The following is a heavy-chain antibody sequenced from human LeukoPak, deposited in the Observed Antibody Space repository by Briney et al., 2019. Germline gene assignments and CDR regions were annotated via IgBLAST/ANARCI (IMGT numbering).Heavy chain of an antibody. CDR2: INTDGSNT. J-gene: IGHJ4*02. CDR3: VVWGEDRSGHRFDF. D-gene: IGHD3-22*01. Sequence: GGSLRLFCAASGFTFDYYWMHWVRQAPGKGLMWVSRINTDGSNTHYADSVKGRFTISRDNAKNTLYLQMNGLRVEDTAVYYCVVWGEDRSGHRFDFWGQGTLVTVSS. V-gene: IGHV3-74*01. CDR1: GFTFDYYW.